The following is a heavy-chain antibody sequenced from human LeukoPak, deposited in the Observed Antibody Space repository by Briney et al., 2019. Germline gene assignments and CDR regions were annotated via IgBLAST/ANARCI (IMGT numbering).Heavy chain of an antibody. V-gene: IGHV4-39*01. CDR3: ARIGIRRAASEPPHRFDY. D-gene: IGHD6-25*01. CDR2: IYFSGST. J-gene: IGHJ4*02. Sequence: SETLSLTCPVSGGSISSSSYYWGWIRHPPGKGWEWIASIYFSGSTYYNPSLKSRVTISVDTSKNQFSLKLSSVTAADTAVYYCARIGIRRAASEPPHRFDYWGQGTLVTVSS. CDR1: GGSISSSSYY.